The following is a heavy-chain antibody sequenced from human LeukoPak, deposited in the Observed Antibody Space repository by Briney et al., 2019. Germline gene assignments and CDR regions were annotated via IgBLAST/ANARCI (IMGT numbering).Heavy chain of an antibody. J-gene: IGHJ6*04. CDR3: ASTEAASYYYGMDV. D-gene: IGHD6-13*01. Sequence: SETLSLPCTVSGRSISSGDYYWSWIRQPPGKGLEWIGYIYYSGSTYYNPSLKSRVTISVDTSKNQFSLKLSSVTAADTAVYYCASTEAASYYYGMDVWGKGTTVTVSS. CDR2: IYYSGST. CDR1: GRSISSGDYY. V-gene: IGHV4-30-4*01.